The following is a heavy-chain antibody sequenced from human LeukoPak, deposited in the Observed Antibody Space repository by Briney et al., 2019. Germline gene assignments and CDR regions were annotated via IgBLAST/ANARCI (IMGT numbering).Heavy chain of an antibody. J-gene: IGHJ4*02. CDR1: GFTFSSYC. D-gene: IGHD3-3*02. Sequence: GGSLRLSCAASGFTFSSYCMHWVRQAPGKGLEWVAVISYDGSNKYYADSVKGRFTISRDNSKNTLYLQMDSLRAEDTAVYYCAKDLTKGFHFWSGYWTPPEYGGQGTRVSVSS. CDR2: ISYDGSNK. V-gene: IGHV3-30*18. CDR3: AKDLTKGFHFWSGYWTPPEY.